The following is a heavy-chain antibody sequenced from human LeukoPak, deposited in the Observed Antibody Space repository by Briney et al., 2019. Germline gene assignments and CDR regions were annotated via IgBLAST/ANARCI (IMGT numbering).Heavy chain of an antibody. D-gene: IGHD5-24*01. CDR1: GFTFSSYS. CDR2: ISGSGSGGST. J-gene: IGHJ4*02. Sequence: GGSLRLSCAASGFTFSSYSMNWVRQAPGKGLEWVSNISGSGSGGSTYYADSVKGRFTISRDNSKNTLYLQMNGLRAEDTAVYYCAKSGYNRFDYWGQGTLVTVSS. CDR3: AKSGYNRFDY. V-gene: IGHV3-23*01.